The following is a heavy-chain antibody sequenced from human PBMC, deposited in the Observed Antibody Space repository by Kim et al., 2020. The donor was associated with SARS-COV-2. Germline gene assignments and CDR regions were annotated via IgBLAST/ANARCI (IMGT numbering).Heavy chain of an antibody. CDR1: GFIFSNFW. J-gene: IGHJ6*02. CDR2: INQDGSES. Sequence: GGPLRLSCAPSGFIFSNFWMGWVRQAPGKGLQWVANINQDGSESYYVDSVKGRFTISRDNAKNSLFLQMNSLRVEDTAVYYCVREGVINGMDVWGQGTTVTVSS. CDR3: VREGVINGMDV. V-gene: IGHV3-7*01. D-gene: IGHD3-10*01.